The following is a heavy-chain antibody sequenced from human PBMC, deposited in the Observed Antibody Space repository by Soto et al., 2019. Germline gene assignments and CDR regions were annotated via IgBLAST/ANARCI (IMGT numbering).Heavy chain of an antibody. D-gene: IGHD3-16*01. CDR2: IIPIIGVT. J-gene: IGHJ4*02. V-gene: IGHV1-69*17. CDR3: ARESLGAKGADH. Sequence: QVQLVQSGAEVKRPGSSVKVSCESSGDTFNSYVISWVRQAPGQGLEWMGGIIPIIGVTHYAQKFQGRVTISALSSTGTAYMELTNLGFEDTALYYCARESLGAKGADHWGQGTRVTVSS. CDR1: GDTFNSYV.